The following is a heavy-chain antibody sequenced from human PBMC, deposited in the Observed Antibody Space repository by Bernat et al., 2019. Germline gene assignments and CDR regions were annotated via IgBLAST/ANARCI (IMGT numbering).Heavy chain of an antibody. V-gene: IGHV3-66*01. CDR3: AHPGDFWSGFVV. Sequence: EVQLVESGGNLVQSGGSLRLSCAASGFTVSSNYMSWVRQAPGKGLEWVSTIYSDGSTYHAQSVKGAFISSSGKSKNTLFLHMSSLRADDMALYYCAHPGDFWSGFVVWGRGTLVTVSS. CDR2: IYSDGST. D-gene: IGHD3-3*01. CDR1: GFTVSSNY. J-gene: IGHJ5*02.